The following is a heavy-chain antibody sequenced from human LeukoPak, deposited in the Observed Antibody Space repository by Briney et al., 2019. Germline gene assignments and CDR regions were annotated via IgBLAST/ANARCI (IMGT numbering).Heavy chain of an antibody. D-gene: IGHD5-12*01. V-gene: IGHV3-21*01. CDR1: GFTFSSYC. CDR3: ATQNNGYHYALSGFDY. J-gene: IGHJ4*02. CDR2: ISSSSDYI. Sequence: GGSLRLSCAASGFTFSSYCLTWVRQAPGKGLEWVSSISSSSDYIYYADSLKGRFTIPRDNAKNSLYLQMDSLRAEDTAVYYCATQNNGYHYALSGFDYWGQGTLVTVSS.